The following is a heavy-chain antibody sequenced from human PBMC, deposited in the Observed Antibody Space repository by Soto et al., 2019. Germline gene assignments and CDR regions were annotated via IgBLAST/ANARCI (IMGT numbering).Heavy chain of an antibody. CDR2: ISRSSSYI. CDR1: GFTFSSYS. D-gene: IGHD3-9*01. CDR3: ARDQPEGNYDILTGYEPYYFDY. J-gene: IGHJ4*02. Sequence: PGGSLRLSCAASGFTFSSYSMNWARQAPGKGLEWVSSISRSSSYIYYADSVKGRFTISRDNAKNSLYLQMNSLRDEDTAVYYCARDQPEGNYDILTGYEPYYFDYWGQGTLVTVSS. V-gene: IGHV3-21*01.